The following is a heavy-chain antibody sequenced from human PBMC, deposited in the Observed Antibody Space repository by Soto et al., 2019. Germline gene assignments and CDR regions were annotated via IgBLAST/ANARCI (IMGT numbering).Heavy chain of an antibody. CDR2: ISGSGKTI. Sequence: QVQLVESGGGLVRPGGSLRLSCAASGFTFSVYYMSWIRQAPGKGLEWVSHISGSGKTIYYADSVKGRFSISREKAEKSLYLQMNSLRGEDTAVYYCARDGGRGWDLDNWGQGTLVTVSS. CDR1: GFTFSVYY. V-gene: IGHV3-11*01. CDR3: ARDGGRGWDLDN. J-gene: IGHJ4*02. D-gene: IGHD6-19*01.